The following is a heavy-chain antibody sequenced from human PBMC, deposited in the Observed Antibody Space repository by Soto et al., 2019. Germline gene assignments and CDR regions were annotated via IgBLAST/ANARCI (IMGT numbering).Heavy chain of an antibody. D-gene: IGHD2-15*01. J-gene: IGHJ6*03. CDR3: ARHVVVVVDPSDYYYMDV. CDR2: IYYSGST. V-gene: IGHV4-39*01. Sequence: QLQLQESGPGLVKPSETLSLTCTVSGGSISSSSYYWGWIRQPPGKGLEWIGSIYYSGSTYYNPSLKSRVTISVDTSKNQFSLKLSSVTAADTAVYYCARHVVVVVDPSDYYYMDVWGKGTTVTVSS. CDR1: GGSISSSSYY.